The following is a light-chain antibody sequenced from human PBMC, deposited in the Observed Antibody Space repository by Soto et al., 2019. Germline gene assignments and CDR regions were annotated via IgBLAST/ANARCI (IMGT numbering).Light chain of an antibody. CDR1: SSDVGGHNY. CDR3: SSYTTRSTLV. J-gene: IGLJ3*02. CDR2: EVS. V-gene: IGLV2-14*01. Sequence: HSVLTQPASVSGSPGQSITISCTGTSSDVGGHNYVSWYQHHPGKAPKLMIYEVSNRPSGVSNRFSGSKSGNTASLTISGLQAEDEADYYCSSYTTRSTLVFGGGTQLTV.